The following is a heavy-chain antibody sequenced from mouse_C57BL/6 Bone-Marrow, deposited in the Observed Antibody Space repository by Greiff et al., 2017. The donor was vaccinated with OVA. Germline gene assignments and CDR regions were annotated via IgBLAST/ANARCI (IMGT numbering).Heavy chain of an antibody. CDR3: ARKIYGSSSCYFDG. Sequence: VQLQQSGPGLVQPSQSLSITCTVSGFSLTSYGVHWVRQSPGKGLEWMGVIWRGGSTDYNAAFISRLRISTVNSKSPVFLKKNRRQAEDTAIYYCARKIYGSSSCYFDGWGTGTTVTVAS. J-gene: IGHJ1*03. CDR1: GFSLTSYG. D-gene: IGHD1-1*01. CDR2: IWRGGST. V-gene: IGHV2-2*01.